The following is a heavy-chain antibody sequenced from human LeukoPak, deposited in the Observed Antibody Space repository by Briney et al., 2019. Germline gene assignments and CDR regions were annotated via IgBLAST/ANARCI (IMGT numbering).Heavy chain of an antibody. J-gene: IGHJ4*02. D-gene: IGHD5/OR15-5a*01. CDR1: GVSTSSGTYS. CDR3: FSCGADTNGYNCLLLWFEY. Sequence: SETLSLTCAVSGVSTSSGTYSWSWLRQPPGKGLECFGYIYYRGTSYYKASLKSRVTTSIDRSKNPFSLKFRYMTAADTVRALWFSCGADTNGYNCLLLWFEYWGRRTLVTVSS. V-gene: IGHV4-30-2*01. CDR2: IYYRGTS.